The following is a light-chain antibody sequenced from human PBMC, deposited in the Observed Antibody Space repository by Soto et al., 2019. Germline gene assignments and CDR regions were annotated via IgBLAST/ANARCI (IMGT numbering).Light chain of an antibody. CDR1: QSISSSY. Sequence: EIVLTQSPGTLSLSPGERATLSCRASQSISSSYLAWYQQKPGQAPRLLIYGTSSRATGIPDRFSGSGSGTDFTLTISRLEPEDFALYFCQQYGSSPYTFGQGTQLDIK. CDR3: QQYGSSPYT. CDR2: GTS. J-gene: IGKJ2*01. V-gene: IGKV3-20*01.